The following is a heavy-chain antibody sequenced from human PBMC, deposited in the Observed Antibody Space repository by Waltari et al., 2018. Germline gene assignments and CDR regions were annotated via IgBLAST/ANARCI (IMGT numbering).Heavy chain of an antibody. CDR1: GGSFSGYY. CDR2: INHSGST. D-gene: IGHD6-13*01. CDR3: ASYSIAAAGAFYFQH. J-gene: IGHJ1*01. V-gene: IGHV4-34*01. Sequence: QVQLQQWGAGLLKPSETLSLTCAVYGGSFSGYYWSWIRQPPGKGLEWIGEINHSGSTNYNPSLKSRVTISVDTSKNQFSLKLSSVTAADTAVYYCASYSIAAAGAFYFQHWGQGTLVTVSS.